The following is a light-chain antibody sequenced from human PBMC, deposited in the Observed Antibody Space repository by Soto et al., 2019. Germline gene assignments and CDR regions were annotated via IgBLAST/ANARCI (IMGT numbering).Light chain of an antibody. J-gene: IGKJ1*01. Sequence: EIVMTQSQATLSMSPGERATLSCRASQSVSSNLAWYQQKPGQAPRLLLYGAYTRATGIPARVSGSGSGTEFTLTNSSLQCEDFAVYYCQQYNNWPQTFGQGTKVEI. CDR3: QQYNNWPQT. V-gene: IGKV3-15*01. CDR1: QSVSSN. CDR2: GAY.